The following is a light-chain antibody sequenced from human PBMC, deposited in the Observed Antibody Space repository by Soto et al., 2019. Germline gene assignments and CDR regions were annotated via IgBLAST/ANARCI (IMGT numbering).Light chain of an antibody. CDR1: QSVSSN. CDR3: QQYNNWWT. CDR2: DAS. Sequence: EIVMTQSPATLSVSPGERATLSCRASQSVSSNLAWYQQKPGQAPRLLIYDASTRATGIPARVSGSGSGTEFTLTISSLQSEDFAVYYCQQYNNWWTFGQGTKVEI. V-gene: IGKV3-15*01. J-gene: IGKJ1*01.